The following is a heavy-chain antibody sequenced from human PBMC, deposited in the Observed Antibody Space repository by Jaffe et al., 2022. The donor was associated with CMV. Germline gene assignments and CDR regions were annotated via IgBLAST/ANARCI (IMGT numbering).Heavy chain of an antibody. CDR1: GFTFSSYG. Sequence: QVQLVESGGGVVQPGRSLRLSCAASGFTFSSYGMHWVRQAPGKGLEWVAVISYDGSNKYYADSVKGRFTISRDNSKNTLYLQMNSLRAEDTAVYYCACIAARQGEFDYWGQGTLVTVSS. CDR2: ISYDGSNK. J-gene: IGHJ4*02. V-gene: IGHV3-30*03. D-gene: IGHD6-6*01. CDR3: ACIAARQGEFDY.